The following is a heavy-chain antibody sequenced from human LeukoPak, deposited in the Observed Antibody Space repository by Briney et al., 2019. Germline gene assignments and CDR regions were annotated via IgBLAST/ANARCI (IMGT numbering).Heavy chain of an antibody. D-gene: IGHD1-1*01. V-gene: IGHV3-23*01. CDR1: GFTFSTDA. Sequence: GGSLRLSCAASGFTFSTDAMSWVRQAPGKGLEWVSGISGSGSAYYADSVKGRFTISRDNAKNSLYLQMNSLRAEDTAVYYCARDLTGTYYYYYYMDVWGKGTTVTVSS. CDR2: ISGSGSA. CDR3: ARDLTGTYYYYYYMDV. J-gene: IGHJ6*03.